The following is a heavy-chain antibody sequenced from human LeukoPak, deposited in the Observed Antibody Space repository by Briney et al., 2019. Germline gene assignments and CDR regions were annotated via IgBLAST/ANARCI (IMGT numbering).Heavy chain of an antibody. Sequence: PSETLSLICTVSGGSVSSGSYYWSWIRQPPGKGLEWIGYIYHSGSTNYNPSLKSRVTISVDTSKNQFSLKLSSVTAADTAVYYCAIGLDSPEFDYWGQVTLVTVSS. CDR3: AIGLDSPEFDY. D-gene: IGHD3/OR15-3a*01. J-gene: IGHJ4*02. CDR2: IYHSGST. CDR1: GGSVSSGSYY. V-gene: IGHV4-61*01.